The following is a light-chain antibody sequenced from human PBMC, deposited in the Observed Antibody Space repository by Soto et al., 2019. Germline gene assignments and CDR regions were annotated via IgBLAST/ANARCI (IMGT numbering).Light chain of an antibody. J-gene: IGKJ4*01. CDR3: QKYNSGPLT. CDR1: QGISSF. V-gene: IGKV1-27*01. CDR2: SAS. Sequence: DVQMTQSPSSLSASVGDRVTITCRASQGISSFLAWYQQIPGKVPKLLIYSASTLQSGVPSRFSGSGSGTDSTLTISSLQPEDVAIYYCQKYNSGPLTFGGGTKVDIK.